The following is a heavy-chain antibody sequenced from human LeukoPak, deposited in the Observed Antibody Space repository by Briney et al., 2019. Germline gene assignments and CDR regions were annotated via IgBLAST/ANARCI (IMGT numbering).Heavy chain of an antibody. Sequence: GASVKVSCKASGYTFTSCYMHWVRQAPGQGLEWMGIINPSGGSTSYAQKFQGRVTMTRDTFTSTVYMELSSLRSEDTAVYYCARDLPREDTVDYWGQGTLVTVSS. CDR3: ARDLPREDTVDY. CDR2: INPSGGST. CDR1: GYTFTSCY. V-gene: IGHV1-46*01. J-gene: IGHJ4*02.